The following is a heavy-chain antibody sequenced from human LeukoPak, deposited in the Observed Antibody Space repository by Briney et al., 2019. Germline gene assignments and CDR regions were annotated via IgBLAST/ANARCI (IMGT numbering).Heavy chain of an antibody. J-gene: IGHJ4*02. CDR3: ARGGLSGSDDY. Sequence: KASETLSLTCNVSDYSISNGYYWGWMRQPPGKGLEWIGSIYHSGSTSYNPSLKSRVTISVDTSKNQFSLKLSSATAADAAVYYCARGGLSGSDDYWGQGTLVTVSS. CDR1: DYSISNGYY. D-gene: IGHD3-10*01. V-gene: IGHV4-38-2*02. CDR2: IYHSGST.